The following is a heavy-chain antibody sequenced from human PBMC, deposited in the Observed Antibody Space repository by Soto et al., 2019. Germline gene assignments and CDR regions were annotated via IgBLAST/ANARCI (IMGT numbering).Heavy chain of an antibody. CDR1: GLSFPHKY. CDR2: INPKSGGT. Sequence: ASVMVTREDCGLSFPHKYRWSVRQAPGKGLDWLKRINPKSGGTSTAQKFQGWVTMTRDRSISTVYMELTRLRSDDTAVYFCARGHSTDCSNGVRSFFYNHEMDGWGQAPTVTVSS. CDR3: ARGHSTDCSNGVRSFFYNHEMDG. V-gene: IGHV1-2*04. J-gene: IGHJ6*02. D-gene: IGHD2-8*01.